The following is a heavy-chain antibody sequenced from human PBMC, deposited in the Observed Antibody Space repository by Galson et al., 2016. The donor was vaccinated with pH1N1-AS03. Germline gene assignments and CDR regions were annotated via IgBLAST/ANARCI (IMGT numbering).Heavy chain of an antibody. CDR3: ATIGAVPGLGGYWFDS. CDR2: IVPTFTAP. J-gene: IGHJ5*01. CDR1: GGTFRNFA. Sequence: SVKVSCKASGGTFRNFAISWVRQAPGQGLEWMGRIVPTFTAPKYAQKFQGRRTITADDSATTTYMDLSGLKLEDTAIYYCATIGAVPGLGGYWFDSWGQGTHVIVSS. V-gene: IGHV1-69*13. D-gene: IGHD6-19*01.